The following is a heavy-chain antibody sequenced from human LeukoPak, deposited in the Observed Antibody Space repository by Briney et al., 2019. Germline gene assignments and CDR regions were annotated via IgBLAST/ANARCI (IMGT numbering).Heavy chain of an antibody. CDR3: ARHSGSGSSNWFDP. D-gene: IGHD3-10*01. V-gene: IGHV4-59*08. J-gene: IGHJ5*02. CDR2: IHYSGST. Sequence: SETLSLTCTVSGGSISSYYWSWIRQPPGKGLEWIGYIHYSGSTHYNPSLKSRVTISVDTSKNQFSLKLSSVTAADTAVYYCARHSGSGSSNWFDPWGQGTLVTVSS. CDR1: GGSISSYY.